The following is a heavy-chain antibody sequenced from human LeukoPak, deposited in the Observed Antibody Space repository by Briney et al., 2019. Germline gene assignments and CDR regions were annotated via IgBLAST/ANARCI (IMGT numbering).Heavy chain of an antibody. CDR1: GGSISSSSYY. CDR3: ARNGLSYDILTGYYPYYFDY. Sequence: SETLSLTCTVSGGSISSSSYYWGWIRQPPGKGLEWIGSIYYSGSTYYNPSLKSRVTISVDTSKNQFSLKLSSVTAADTAVYYCARNGLSYDILTGYYPYYFDYWGQGTLVTVSS. D-gene: IGHD3-9*01. CDR2: IYYSGST. V-gene: IGHV4-39*07. J-gene: IGHJ4*02.